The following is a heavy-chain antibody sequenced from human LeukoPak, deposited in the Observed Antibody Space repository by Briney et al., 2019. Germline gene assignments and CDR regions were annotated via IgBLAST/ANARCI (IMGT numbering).Heavy chain of an antibody. J-gene: IGHJ4*02. V-gene: IGHV1-69*04. Sequence: SVKDSFKASGGIFSNYAISWVRQAAGQGLEWMGRILSLFDISDYAQTFKGRVTITADNSTSTAYMELSSLRSEDTAVYYCASGEGCTSNSCTLDYWGQGTLVTVSS. CDR2: ILSLFDIS. D-gene: IGHD2-2*01. CDR1: GGIFSNYA. CDR3: ASGEGCTSNSCTLDY.